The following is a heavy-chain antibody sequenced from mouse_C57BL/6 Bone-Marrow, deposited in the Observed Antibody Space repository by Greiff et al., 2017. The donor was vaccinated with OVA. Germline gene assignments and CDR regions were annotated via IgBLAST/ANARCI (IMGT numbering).Heavy chain of an antibody. CDR3: AREDLLTWFAY. Sequence: EVQLVESGGGLVQPGGSLKLSCAASGFTFSDYGMAWVRQAPRKGPEWVAFISNLAYSIYYADTVTGRFTISRENAKNTLYLEMSSLRSEDTAMYYCAREDLLTWFAYWGQGTLVTVSA. V-gene: IGHV5-15*01. CDR2: ISNLAYSI. D-gene: IGHD1-1*01. J-gene: IGHJ3*01. CDR1: GFTFSDYG.